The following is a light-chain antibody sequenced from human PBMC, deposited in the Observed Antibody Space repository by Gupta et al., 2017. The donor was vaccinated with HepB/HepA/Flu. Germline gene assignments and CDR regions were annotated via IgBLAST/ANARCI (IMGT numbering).Light chain of an antibody. Sequence: DIQMTQSPSSLSASVGDRVTITCQASQDISNYLNWYQQKPGKAPKLLIYDASNLETGVPSRFSGSGYGTDFTFTISSLQPEDIATYYCQQYDNLLMCGFGQGTKLEIK. V-gene: IGKV1-33*01. CDR2: DAS. CDR1: QDISNY. CDR3: QQYDNLLMCG. J-gene: IGKJ2*04.